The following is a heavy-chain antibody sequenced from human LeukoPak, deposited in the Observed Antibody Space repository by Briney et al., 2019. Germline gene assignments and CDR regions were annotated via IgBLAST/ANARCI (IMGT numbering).Heavy chain of an antibody. Sequence: SETVSLPCTVSGGSISSYYWSWIRQPAGKGLEWIGRIYTSGSPNYNPSLKSRVTMSLDTSKNQFSLKLSSVTAADTAVYYCARDRMDPNWFDPWGQGTLVTVSS. CDR3: ARDRMDPNWFDP. D-gene: IGHD2-2*03. V-gene: IGHV4-4*07. CDR1: GGSISSYY. J-gene: IGHJ5*02. CDR2: IYTSGSP.